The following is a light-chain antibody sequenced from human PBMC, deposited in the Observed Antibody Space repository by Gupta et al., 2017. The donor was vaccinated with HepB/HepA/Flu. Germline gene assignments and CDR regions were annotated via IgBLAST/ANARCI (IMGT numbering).Light chain of an antibody. V-gene: IGKV1-39*01. J-gene: IGKJ2*01. Sequence: DTQMSPSPSSLSASVGDRVTITCRASQSISNYLNWYQQKPGKAPKLLIYAASRLQSGVPSRFSGSGSGTDFTLTISRLQPEDFATYYCQQSDNTPHTFGQGTKLEIK. CDR1: QSISNY. CDR2: AAS. CDR3: QQSDNTPHT.